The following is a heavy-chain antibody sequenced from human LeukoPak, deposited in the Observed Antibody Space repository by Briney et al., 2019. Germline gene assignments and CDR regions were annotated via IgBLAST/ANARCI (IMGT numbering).Heavy chain of an antibody. V-gene: IGHV4-34*01. J-gene: IGHJ4*02. Sequence: SETLSLTCTVSGGSISSYYWSWIRQPPGKGLEWIGEINHSGSTNYNPSLKSRVTTSVDTSKNQFSLKLSSATAADTAVYYCARGRLFYDNVSGVDYWGQGTLVTVSS. D-gene: IGHD3-16*01. CDR2: INHSGST. CDR1: GGSISSYY. CDR3: ARGRLFYDNVSGVDY.